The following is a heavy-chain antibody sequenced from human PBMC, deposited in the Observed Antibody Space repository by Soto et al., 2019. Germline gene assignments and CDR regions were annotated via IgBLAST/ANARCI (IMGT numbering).Heavy chain of an antibody. D-gene: IGHD6-13*01. J-gene: IGHJ4*02. CDR3: ARLQAAAGDNYFTFDY. CDR1: GYSFTSYW. V-gene: IGHV5-10-1*01. CDR2: IDPSDSYT. Sequence: EVQLVQSGAEVKKPGESLRISCKGSGYSFTSYWISWVRQMPGKGLEWMGRIDPSDSYTNYSPSVQGHVTISADKSNSTANLQWSSLKASDTAMYYCARLQAAAGDNYFTFDYWGQGTLVTVSS.